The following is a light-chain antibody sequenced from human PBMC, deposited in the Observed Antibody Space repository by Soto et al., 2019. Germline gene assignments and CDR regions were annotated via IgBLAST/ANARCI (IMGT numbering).Light chain of an antibody. CDR3: FSYAGDSVYV. J-gene: IGLJ1*01. Sequence: QSVLTQPASVSGSPRQSITISCTGTNSDVGSYNLASWFQQHPGKAPKLVIYEVTKRPSGVSDRFSGSKSGNTASLTISGLQAEDEADYYCFSYAGDSVYVFGTGTNVTVL. V-gene: IGLV2-23*02. CDR1: NSDVGSYNL. CDR2: EVT.